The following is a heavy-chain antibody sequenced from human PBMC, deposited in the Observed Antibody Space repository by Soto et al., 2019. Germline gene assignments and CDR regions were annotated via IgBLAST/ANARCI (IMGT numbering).Heavy chain of an antibody. CDR2: IIPIFGTA. J-gene: IGHJ4*02. V-gene: IGHV1-69*06. Sequence: QVQLVQSGAEVKKPGSSVKVSCKASGGTFSSYAISWVRQAPGQGLEWMGGIIPIFGTANYAQKFQGRVTITADKSTRTADMELSSLSSEDTAVYYCAGYYDFGSGYQKGFDYWGQGTLVTVSS. CDR3: AGYYDFGSGYQKGFDY. D-gene: IGHD3-3*01. CDR1: GGTFSSYA.